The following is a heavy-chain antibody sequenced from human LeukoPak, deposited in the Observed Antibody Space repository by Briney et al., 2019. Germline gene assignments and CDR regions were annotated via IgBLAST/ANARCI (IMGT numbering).Heavy chain of an antibody. CDR2: INPNSGGT. CDR1: GSTFTGYY. CDR3: ARDGSGYDFWSGYYPFDY. V-gene: IGHV1-2*02. J-gene: IGHJ4*02. D-gene: IGHD3-3*01. Sequence: ASVKVSCKASGSTFTGYYMHWVRQAPAQGLEWMGLINPNSGGTNYAQKFQGRVTMTRDTSISTAYMELSRLRSDDTAVYYCARDGSGYDFWSGYYPFDYWGQGTLVTVSS.